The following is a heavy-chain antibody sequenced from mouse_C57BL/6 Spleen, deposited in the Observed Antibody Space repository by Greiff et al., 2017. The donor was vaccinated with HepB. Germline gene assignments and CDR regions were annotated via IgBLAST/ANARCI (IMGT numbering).Heavy chain of an antibody. CDR3: ARRGDGYYDYFDY. Sequence: VQLQQSGAELARPGASVKLSCKASGYTFTSYGISWVKQRTGQGLEWIGEIYPRSGNTYYNEKLKGKATLTADKSSSTAYMELRSLTSEDSAVYFCARRGDGYYDYFDYWGQGTTLTVSS. V-gene: IGHV1-81*01. CDR2: IYPRSGNT. CDR1: GYTFTSYG. D-gene: IGHD2-3*01. J-gene: IGHJ2*01.